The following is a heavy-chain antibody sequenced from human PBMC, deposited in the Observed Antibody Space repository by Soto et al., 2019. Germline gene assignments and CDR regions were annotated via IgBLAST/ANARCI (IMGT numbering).Heavy chain of an antibody. CDR3: ARDSSGYYWFDP. J-gene: IGHJ5*02. D-gene: IGHD3-22*01. CDR2: IYHSETT. Sequence: PSETLSLTCTVSGGSISSGGYYWSWIRQPPGKGPEWLGSIYHSETTYYNPSVKGRVTISVDTSKNQFSLKMSSVTAADTAVYYCARDSSGYYWFDPWGQGTLVTVSS. CDR1: GGSISSGGYY. V-gene: IGHV4-39*07.